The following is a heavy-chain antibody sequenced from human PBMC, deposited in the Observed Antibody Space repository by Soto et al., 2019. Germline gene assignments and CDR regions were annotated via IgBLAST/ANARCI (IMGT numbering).Heavy chain of an antibody. CDR2: ISYDGSNK. J-gene: IGHJ4*02. CDR3: AKDRELSPLDY. CDR1: GFTFSSYG. V-gene: IGHV3-30*18. Sequence: GSLRLCCAASGFTFSSYGMHWVRQAPGKGLEWVAVISYDGSNKYYADSVKGRFTISRDNSKNTLYLQMNSLRAEDTAVYYCAKDRELSPLDYWGQGALVTVSS. D-gene: IGHD3-16*02.